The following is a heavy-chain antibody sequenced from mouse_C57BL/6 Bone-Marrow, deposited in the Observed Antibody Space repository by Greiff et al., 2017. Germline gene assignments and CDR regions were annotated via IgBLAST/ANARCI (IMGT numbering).Heavy chain of an antibody. D-gene: IGHD1-1*01. Sequence: EVQLQQSGPVLVKPGASVKMSCKASGYTFTDYYMNWVKQSHGKSLEWIGVINPYNGGTSYNQKFKGKATLTVDKSSSTAYMELNSLTSEDSAVYYCARGPFYYYGSSGAYWGQGTLVTVSA. V-gene: IGHV1-19*01. CDR1: GYTFTDYY. CDR3: ARGPFYYYGSSGAY. J-gene: IGHJ3*01. CDR2: INPYNGGT.